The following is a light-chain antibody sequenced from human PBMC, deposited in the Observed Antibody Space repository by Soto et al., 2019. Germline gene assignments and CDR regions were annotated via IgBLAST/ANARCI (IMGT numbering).Light chain of an antibody. CDR2: DAS. Sequence: EIVLTQSQGTLSLSPVERATLSCSASQTVDRGYLAWYQQKPVQAPRLLIYDASTRATGIPDRFSSSGSGTDFTLTISRLEAEYCAVYLCQHYGESPLTFGGGTRAEI. CDR1: QTVDRGY. J-gene: IGKJ4*02. CDR3: QHYGESPLT. V-gene: IGKV3-20*01.